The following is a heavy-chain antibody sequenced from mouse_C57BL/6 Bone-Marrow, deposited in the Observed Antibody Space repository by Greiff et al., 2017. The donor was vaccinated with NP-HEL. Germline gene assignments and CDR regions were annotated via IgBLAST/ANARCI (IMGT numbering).Heavy chain of an antibody. CDR3: ARGGVLRWYFDV. CDR2: IYPGSGST. Sequence: QVQLQQPGAELVKPGASVKMSCKASGYTFTSYWITWVKQRPGQGLEWIGDIYPGSGSTNDNEKFKSKATLTVDTSSSTAYMQLSSLTSEDSAVYYCARGGVLRWYFDVWGTGTTVTVSS. D-gene: IGHD1-1*01. J-gene: IGHJ1*03. V-gene: IGHV1-55*01. CDR1: GYTFTSYW.